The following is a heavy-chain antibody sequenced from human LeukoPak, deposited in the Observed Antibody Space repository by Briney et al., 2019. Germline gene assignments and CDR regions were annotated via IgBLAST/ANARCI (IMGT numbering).Heavy chain of an antibody. D-gene: IGHD5-18*01. CDR1: GFTFSDYA. CDR3: VKDQEYSHDY. V-gene: IGHV3-64D*08. CDR2: ISIDGGSK. Sequence: GGSLSLSCSASGFTFSDYAMHWVRQAPGKGLEYVSTISIDGGSKYYADSVKGRFTITRDNSKNTLSLQMSSLRVEDTAIYYCVKDQEYSHDYWGQGTLVTVSS. J-gene: IGHJ4*02.